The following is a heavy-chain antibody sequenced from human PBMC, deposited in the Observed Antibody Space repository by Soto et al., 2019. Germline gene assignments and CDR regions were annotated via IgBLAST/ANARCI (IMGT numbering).Heavy chain of an antibody. V-gene: IGHV3-15*01. J-gene: IGHJ4*02. CDR2: IKSKTDGGTA. Sequence: GGSLKLSCVASGFNLSHPWMTWVRQAAGKGLEWVGRIKSKTDGGTADYAAPVKGRATISRDDSKNTVYLQMNSLKTEDTAVYYCTTGIYYDILTGYHNVAYWGQGALVTVSS. D-gene: IGHD3-9*01. CDR1: GFNLSHPW. CDR3: TTGIYYDILTGYHNVAY.